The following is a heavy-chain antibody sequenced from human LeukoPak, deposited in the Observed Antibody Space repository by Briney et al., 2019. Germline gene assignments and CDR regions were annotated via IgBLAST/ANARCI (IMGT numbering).Heavy chain of an antibody. CDR3: ARAAGPLAAPDF. CDR1: GXSSSSYY. J-gene: IGHJ4*02. V-gene: IGHV4-59*01. Sequence: PSETLSLTCTVSGXSSSSYYWSWIRQPPGKGLEWIGYIYYSGSTNYNPSLKSRVTISVDTSKNQFSLKLSSVTAADTAVYYCARAAGPLAAPDFWGQGTPVTVSS. D-gene: IGHD6-13*01. CDR2: IYYSGST.